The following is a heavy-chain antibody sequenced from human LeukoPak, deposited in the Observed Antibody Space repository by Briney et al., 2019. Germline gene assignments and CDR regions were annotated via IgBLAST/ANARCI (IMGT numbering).Heavy chain of an antibody. Sequence: SETLSLTCTVSGGSISSGSYYWSWIRQPAGKGLEWIGRIYTSGSTNYNPSLKSRVTMSVDTSKNQFSLKLSSVTAADTAVYYCARDVSSSWYDYYYMDVWGKGTTVTISS. CDR1: GGSISSGSYY. D-gene: IGHD6-13*01. V-gene: IGHV4-61*02. CDR2: IYTSGST. J-gene: IGHJ6*03. CDR3: ARDVSSSWYDYYYMDV.